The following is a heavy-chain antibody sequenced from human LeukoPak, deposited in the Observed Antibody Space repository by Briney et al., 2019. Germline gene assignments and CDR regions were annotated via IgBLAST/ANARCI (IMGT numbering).Heavy chain of an antibody. CDR1: GFTFNNFW. V-gene: IGHV3-74*01. D-gene: IGHD1-26*01. Sequence: GGSLRLSCAASGFTFNNFWMHWVRQAPGKGLVWVSRINTDGSHINYADSVKGRFTFSRDNAKNTLYLQMNSLRVEDTAVYYCARIKVGATGIDYWGQGTLVTVSS. J-gene: IGHJ4*02. CDR2: INTDGSHI. CDR3: ARIKVGATGIDY.